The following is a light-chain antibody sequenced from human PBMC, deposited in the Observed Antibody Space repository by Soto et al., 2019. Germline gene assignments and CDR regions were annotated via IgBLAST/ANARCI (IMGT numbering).Light chain of an antibody. Sequence: QAVVTQESSLTVSPGGTVTLTCGSSTGDVTSGHFPYWFQQKPGQAPRTLINETSNRHPWTPARFSGSLLGGKAALTLSGAQPEDEADYYCLFSYGGPRVFGGGTKLTVL. V-gene: IGLV7-46*01. CDR1: TGDVTSGHF. CDR3: LFSYGGPRV. CDR2: ETS. J-gene: IGLJ3*02.